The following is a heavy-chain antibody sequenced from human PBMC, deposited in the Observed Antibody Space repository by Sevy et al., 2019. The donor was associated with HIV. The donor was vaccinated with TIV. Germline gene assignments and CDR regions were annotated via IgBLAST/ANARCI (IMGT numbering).Heavy chain of an antibody. V-gene: IGHV1-8*01. CDR1: GYTFTSYD. J-gene: IGHJ6*02. D-gene: IGHD3-3*01. CDR3: ARGGNGDFWSYDYYYYGMDV. Sequence: ASVKVSCEAFGYTFTSYDINWVRQAPGQGLEWMGWMSPNTGATGFAQKFQGRVTLTRNKSITTAYMELSSLTYEETAVYYCARGGNGDFWSYDYYYYGMDVWGQGTTVTVSS. CDR2: MSPNTGAT.